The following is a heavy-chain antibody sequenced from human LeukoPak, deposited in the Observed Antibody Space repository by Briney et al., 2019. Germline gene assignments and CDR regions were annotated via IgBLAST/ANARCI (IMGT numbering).Heavy chain of an antibody. CDR2: IYHSGST. CDR1: GYSISSGYY. CDR3: ARRPRITMVRGGWAFDI. J-gene: IGHJ3*02. V-gene: IGHV4-38-2*01. D-gene: IGHD3-10*01. Sequence: PSETLSLTCAVSGYSISSGYYWGWIRQPPGKGLEWIGSIYHSGSTYYNPSLKSRVTISVDTSKNQFSLKLSSVTAADTAVDYCARRPRITMVRGGWAFDIWGQGTMVTVSS.